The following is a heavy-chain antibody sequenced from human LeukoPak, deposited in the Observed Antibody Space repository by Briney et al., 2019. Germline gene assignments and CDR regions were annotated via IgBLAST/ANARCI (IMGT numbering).Heavy chain of an antibody. CDR3: VTLTTAVSKHAFDL. D-gene: IGHD4-23*01. CDR2: INSDGTST. CDR1: GFTFSNYW. V-gene: IGHV3-74*01. Sequence: GGSMRLSCAASGFTFSNYWVHWVRQAAGKGRLWVSRINSDGTSTSHADFVEGRVSISRDTAKNTVSLQMNSLRAEDTALYYCVTLTTAVSKHAFDLWGQGTMVTVSS. J-gene: IGHJ3*01.